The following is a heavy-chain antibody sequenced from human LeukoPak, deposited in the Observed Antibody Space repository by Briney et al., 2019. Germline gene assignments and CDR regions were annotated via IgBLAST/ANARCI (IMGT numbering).Heavy chain of an antibody. Sequence: PGGSLRLSCAASGFTFSSYAMHWVRQAPGKGLEWVAIISYDGSNKYYADSVKGRFTISRDNSKNTLYLQMNSLRAEDTAVYYCARSNNNYDGSGGDWFDPWGQGTLVTVSS. CDR3: ARSNNNYDGSGGDWFDP. CDR1: GFTFSSYA. J-gene: IGHJ5*02. D-gene: IGHD3-10*01. CDR2: ISYDGSNK. V-gene: IGHV3-30-3*01.